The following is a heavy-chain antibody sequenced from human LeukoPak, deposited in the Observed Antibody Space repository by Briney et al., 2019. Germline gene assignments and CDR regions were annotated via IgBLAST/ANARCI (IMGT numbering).Heavy chain of an antibody. CDR3: ARPHSSLYHYGMDV. V-gene: IGHV3-53*01. Sequence: GGSLRLSCAVSGISVSLNYMNWVRQAPGKGLEWVSVIHGGDTTYYADSVKGRFIISRGNSRNTLYLQMNSLRAEDTAVYYCARPHSSLYHYGMDVWGQGTTVTVSS. CDR1: GISVSLNY. CDR2: IHGGDTT. D-gene: IGHD3-22*01. J-gene: IGHJ6*02.